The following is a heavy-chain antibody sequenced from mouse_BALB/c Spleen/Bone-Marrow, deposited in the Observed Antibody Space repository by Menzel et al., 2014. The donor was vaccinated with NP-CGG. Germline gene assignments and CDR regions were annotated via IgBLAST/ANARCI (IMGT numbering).Heavy chain of an antibody. CDR3: ARHHYGRAWFTY. CDR2: FNSDGGST. V-gene: IGHV5-2*01. D-gene: IGHD1-1*01. J-gene: IGHJ3*01. Sequence: EVQRGESGGGLGQHAESLKLSCESNDFEFASHDTSSVRNTPEKRLELGAAFNSDGGSTYYPDTMERRFIISRDNTKKTLYLQMSSLRSEDTALYYCARHHYGRAWFTYWGQGTLVTVSA. CDR1: DFEFASHD.